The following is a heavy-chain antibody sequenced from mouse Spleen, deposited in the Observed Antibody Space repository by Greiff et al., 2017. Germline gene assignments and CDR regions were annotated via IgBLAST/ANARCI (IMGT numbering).Heavy chain of an antibody. CDR2: INPNYGTT. CDR3: ARGITTVVATGAMDH. CDR1: GYSFTDYN. Sequence: VQLKESEPELVKPGASVKISCKASGYSFTDYNMNWVKQSTGKSLEWIGVINPNYGTTSYNQKFKGKATLTVDQSSSTAYMQLNSLTSEDSAVYYCARGITTVVATGAMDHWGQGTSVTVSS. D-gene: IGHD1-1*01. J-gene: IGHJ4*01. V-gene: IGHV1-39*01.